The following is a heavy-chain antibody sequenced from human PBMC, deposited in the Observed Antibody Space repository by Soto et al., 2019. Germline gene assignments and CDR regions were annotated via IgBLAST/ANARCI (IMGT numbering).Heavy chain of an antibody. J-gene: IGHJ4*02. D-gene: IGHD4-17*01. CDR1: GFTFGGYA. CDR3: AHSHDYGDLKFDY. CDR2: ISWNGGST. Sequence: GGSLRLSCAASGFTFGGYAMHWVRQAPGKGLEWVSLISWNGGSTYYADSVKGRFTISRDNSKNQVVLTMTNMDPVDTATYYCAHSHDYGDLKFDYWGQGTLVTV. V-gene: IGHV3-43*01.